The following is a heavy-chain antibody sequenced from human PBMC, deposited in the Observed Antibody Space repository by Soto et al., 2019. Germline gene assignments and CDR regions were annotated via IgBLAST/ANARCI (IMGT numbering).Heavy chain of an antibody. CDR2: IYHSGSA. D-gene: IGHD3-10*01. CDR1: GGSISNSDW. Sequence: SETLSLTCAVPGGSISNSDWWSWVRQPPGKGLEWIGEIYHSGSANYNPSLKSRVTISVDKSKNQFSLKLISVTAADTAVYYCARAPSSGSPYYYYCDGIDVWARGNTVTVSS. CDR3: ARAPSSGSPYYYYCDGIDV. J-gene: IGHJ6*02. V-gene: IGHV4-4*02.